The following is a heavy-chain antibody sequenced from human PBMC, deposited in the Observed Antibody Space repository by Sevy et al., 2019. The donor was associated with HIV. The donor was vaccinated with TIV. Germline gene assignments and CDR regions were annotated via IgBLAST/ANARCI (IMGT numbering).Heavy chain of an antibody. CDR1: GGSISSSSYY. D-gene: IGHD3-3*01. V-gene: IGHV4-39*01. J-gene: IGHJ6*02. CDR2: IYYSGST. Sequence: SETLSLTCTVSGGSISSSSYYWGWIRQPPGKGLEWIGSIYYSGSTYYNPSLKSRVTISVDTSKTRFSLKRGSVTAADTAGFYCARARDAHYDFCGGYYGVMGAPYGMDVWGQGTTVTVSS. CDR3: ARARDAHYDFCGGYYGVMGAPYGMDV.